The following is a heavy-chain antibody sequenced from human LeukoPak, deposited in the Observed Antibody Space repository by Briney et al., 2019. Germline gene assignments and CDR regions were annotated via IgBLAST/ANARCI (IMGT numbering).Heavy chain of an antibody. J-gene: IGHJ4*02. D-gene: IGHD3-3*01. V-gene: IGHV3-23*01. CDR2: ISGSGGST. CDR1: GFTFTNYA. Sequence: GGSLRLSCAASGFTFTNYAISWVRQAPGKGLEWVSGISGSGGSTYYAESVKGRFTISRDNSKNTLYLQMNTLRAEDTAVYYCAKEDDFWSGYYFDYWGQGTLVTVSS. CDR3: AKEDDFWSGYYFDY.